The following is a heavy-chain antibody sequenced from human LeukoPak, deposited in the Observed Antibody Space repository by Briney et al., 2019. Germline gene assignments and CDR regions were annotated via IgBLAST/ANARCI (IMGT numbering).Heavy chain of an antibody. CDR1: GGSISSSSYY. Sequence: SETLSLTCTVSGGSISSSSYYWGWIRQPPGKGLEWIGSIYYSGSTYYNPSLKSRVTISVDTSKNQFSLKLSSVTDADTAVYYCARRAPIVFYFDYWGQGTLVTVSS. CDR2: IYYSGST. J-gene: IGHJ4*02. D-gene: IGHD3-16*02. CDR3: ARRAPIVFYFDY. V-gene: IGHV4-39*01.